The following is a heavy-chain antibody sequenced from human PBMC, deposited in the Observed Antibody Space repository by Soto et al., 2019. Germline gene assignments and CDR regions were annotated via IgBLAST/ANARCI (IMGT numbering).Heavy chain of an antibody. J-gene: IGHJ6*02. Sequence: PLQALSLTCVISGDSVSSNSAAWNWIRQSPSRGLEWLGRTYYRSKWYNDYAVSVKSRITINPDTSKNQFSLQLNSVTPEDTAVYYCARAAVDTAYYYYGMDVWGQGTTVTVSS. CDR2: TYYRSKWYN. V-gene: IGHV6-1*01. D-gene: IGHD5-18*01. CDR3: ARAAVDTAYYYYGMDV. CDR1: GDSVSSNSAA.